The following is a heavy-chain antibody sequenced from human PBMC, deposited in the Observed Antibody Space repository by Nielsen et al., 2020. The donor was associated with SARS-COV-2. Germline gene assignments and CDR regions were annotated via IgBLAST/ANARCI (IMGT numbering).Heavy chain of an antibody. V-gene: IGHV3-9*01. CDR2: ISWNSGSI. Sequence: SSGDYYWSWIRQPPGKGLEWVSGISWNSGSIDYADSVKGRFTISRDNAKNSLYLQMNSLRAEDTALYYCACGGMDVWGQGTTVTVSS. CDR1: SSGDYY. J-gene: IGHJ6*02. D-gene: IGHD1-26*01. CDR3: ACGGMDV.